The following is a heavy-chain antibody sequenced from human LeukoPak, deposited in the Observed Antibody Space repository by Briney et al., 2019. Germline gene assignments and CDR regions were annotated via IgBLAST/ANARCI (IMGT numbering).Heavy chain of an antibody. CDR2: IWYDGSNK. D-gene: IGHD3-22*01. V-gene: IGHV3-33*01. CDR1: GFTLSSYG. Sequence: GGSLRLFCAASGFTLSSYGMHWVRQAPGKGLEGVAVIWYDGSNKYYADSVKGRFTISRDNSKNTLYLQMNSLRAEDTAVYYCARTSSGYYSDAFDIWGQGTMVTVSS. CDR3: ARTSSGYYSDAFDI. J-gene: IGHJ3*02.